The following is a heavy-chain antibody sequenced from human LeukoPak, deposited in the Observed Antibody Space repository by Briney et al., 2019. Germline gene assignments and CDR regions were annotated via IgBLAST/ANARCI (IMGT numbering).Heavy chain of an antibody. Sequence: SETLSLTCTVSGASMTFTHYYWVWVRRPPGKGLEWIGTINYYGSTYYNPSLKSRVTISVDTSKNQFSLKLSSVTAADTAVYYCARRRVVVVAATHIGFDYWGQGTLVTVSS. CDR2: INYYGST. J-gene: IGHJ4*02. D-gene: IGHD2-15*01. V-gene: IGHV4-39*07. CDR3: ARRRVVVVAATHIGFDY. CDR1: GASMTFTHYY.